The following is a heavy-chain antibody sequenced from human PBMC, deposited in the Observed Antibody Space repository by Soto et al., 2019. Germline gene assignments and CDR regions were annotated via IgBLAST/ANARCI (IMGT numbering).Heavy chain of an antibody. V-gene: IGHV3-23*01. CDR1: GFTFTSYA. Sequence: EVQLLESGGGLVQPGGSLRLSCAASGFTFTSYAMSWVRQAPGKGLEWVSTISDSGGGTYYADSVKGRFTISRDNSRNTLYLQMSSLRAEDTAVYYCATRDVVLGAIRRYYFDYWGQGTLVTVSS. CDR3: ATRDVVLGAIRRYYFDY. D-gene: IGHD2-2*02. J-gene: IGHJ4*02. CDR2: ISDSGGGT.